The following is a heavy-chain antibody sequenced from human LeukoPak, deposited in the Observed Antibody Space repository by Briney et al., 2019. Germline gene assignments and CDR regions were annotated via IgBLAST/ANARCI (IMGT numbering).Heavy chain of an antibody. CDR3: AKGSSPFDY. J-gene: IGHJ4*02. CDR1: GFTFNNYW. D-gene: IGHD6-13*01. Sequence: PGGSLRLSCAASGFTFNNYWMTWLRQAPGKGLEWVANIKQDGTEIFYVDSVRGRFIISRDNAENSLYLQMNSLRVEDTAVYYCAKGSSPFDYRGQGTLVTVSS. V-gene: IGHV3-7*01. CDR2: IKQDGTEI.